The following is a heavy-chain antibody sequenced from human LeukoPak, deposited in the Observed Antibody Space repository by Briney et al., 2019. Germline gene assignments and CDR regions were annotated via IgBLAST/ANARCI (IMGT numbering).Heavy chain of an antibody. D-gene: IGHD3-16*02. V-gene: IGHV4-59*01. CDR2: MYYTGSS. CDR3: ARGGYRSYYYVDF. CDR1: GGSISTYF. Sequence: SSETLSLTCSVSGGSISTYFWTWIRQAPRQGLEWIGYMYYTGSSNYNPSLESRVAISIDTSKNEFSLKLTSVTPADTAVYYCARGGYRSYYYVDFWGKGTTVIVSS. J-gene: IGHJ6*03.